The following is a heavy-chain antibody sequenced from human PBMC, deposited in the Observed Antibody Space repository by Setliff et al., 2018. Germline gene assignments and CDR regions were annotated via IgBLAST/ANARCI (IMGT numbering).Heavy chain of an antibody. CDR1: GLTFRSYG. D-gene: IGHD3-22*01. V-gene: IGHV3-30*02. J-gene: IGHJ5*02. CDR3: AKDGEVGSGYFYASLDP. CDR2: IWHDGSKE. Sequence: GGSLRLSCAASGLTFRSYGFHWVRQAPGKGLEWVAVIWHDGSKEYYSDSVKGRFTISRDDSKNMVHLQMGSLRAEDTAVYYCAKDGEVGSGYFYASLDPWGQGTLVTVSS.